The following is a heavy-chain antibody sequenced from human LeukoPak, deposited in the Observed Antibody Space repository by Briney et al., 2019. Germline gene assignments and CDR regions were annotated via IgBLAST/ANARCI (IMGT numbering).Heavy chain of an antibody. Sequence: GRSLRLSCAVSGFTFSSYWMHWVRQAPRKGLVWVSRINSDGSSTSYADFVKGRFTISRDNAKNTLYLQMNSLRAEDTAVYYCARDGELYYYDSSGYYDYWGQGTLVTVSS. V-gene: IGHV3-74*01. CDR1: GFTFSSYW. CDR2: INSDGSST. CDR3: ARDGELYYYDSSGYYDY. D-gene: IGHD3-22*01. J-gene: IGHJ4*02.